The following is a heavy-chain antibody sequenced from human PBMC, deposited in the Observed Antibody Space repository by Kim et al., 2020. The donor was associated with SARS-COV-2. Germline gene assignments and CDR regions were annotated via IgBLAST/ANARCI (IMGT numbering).Heavy chain of an antibody. Sequence: YADSVKGRFTISRDNSKNTLYLQMNSLRAEDTAVYYCAKRKSPGLALFHSWGQGTLVTVSS. J-gene: IGHJ4*02. D-gene: IGHD6-19*01. V-gene: IGHV3-23*01. CDR3: AKRKSPGLALFHS.